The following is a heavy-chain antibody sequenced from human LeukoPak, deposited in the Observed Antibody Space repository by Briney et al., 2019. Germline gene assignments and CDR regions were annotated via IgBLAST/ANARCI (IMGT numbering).Heavy chain of an antibody. J-gene: IGHJ4*02. V-gene: IGHV4-34*01. CDR3: ARIAAAGIPDY. CDR2: INHSGST. CDR1: GGSFSGYY. Sequence: LETLSLTCAVYGGSFSGYYWSWIRQPPGKGLEWIGEINHSGSTNYNPSLKSRVTISVDTSKNQFSLKLSSVTAADTAVYYCARIAAAGIPDYWGQGTLVTVSS. D-gene: IGHD6-13*01.